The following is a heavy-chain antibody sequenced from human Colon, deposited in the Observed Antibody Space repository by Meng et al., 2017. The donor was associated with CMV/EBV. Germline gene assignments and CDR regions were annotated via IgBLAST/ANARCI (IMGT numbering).Heavy chain of an antibody. Sequence: SETLSLTCNVSGASLRSSLHYWGWVRQPPGKGLEWIASFQYSGGANYNPSLKSRVSISVDTSKNQLSLSLRSVTAADTAVYYCARDLGTVNSGFDVWGQGTLVTVSS. D-gene: IGHD4-11*01. J-gene: IGHJ4*02. CDR1: GASLRSSLHY. CDR2: FQYSGGA. CDR3: ARDLGTVNSGFDV. V-gene: IGHV4-39*07.